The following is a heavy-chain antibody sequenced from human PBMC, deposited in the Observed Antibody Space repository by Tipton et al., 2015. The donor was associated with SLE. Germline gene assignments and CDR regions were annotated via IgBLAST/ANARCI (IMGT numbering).Heavy chain of an antibody. CDR1: GFTFSSYA. CDR3: ARQRGWGSGWFPFDY. V-gene: IGHV3-23*01. CDR2: ISGSGGST. Sequence: SLRLSCAASGFTFSSYAMSWVRQAPGKGLEWVSAISGSGGSTYYADSVKGRFTISRDNAKNSLYLQMNSLRDEDTAVYYCARQRGWGSGWFPFDYWGQGTLVTVSS. D-gene: IGHD6-19*01. J-gene: IGHJ4*02.